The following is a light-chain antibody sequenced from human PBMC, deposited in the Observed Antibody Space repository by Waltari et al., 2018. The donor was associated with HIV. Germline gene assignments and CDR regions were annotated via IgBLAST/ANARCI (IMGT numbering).Light chain of an antibody. CDR2: DVT. CDR1: NSDVGGYNY. V-gene: IGLV2-11*01. Sequence: QSALTQPRSVSGSPGQSVTISCTGTNSDVGGYNYVSWYQHHPGKAPKLMIYDVTKRPSGVPDRVSGSKSGNTASLTISGLQADDEADYYCCSYAGTYALFGTGTEVTVL. J-gene: IGLJ1*01. CDR3: CSYAGTYAL.